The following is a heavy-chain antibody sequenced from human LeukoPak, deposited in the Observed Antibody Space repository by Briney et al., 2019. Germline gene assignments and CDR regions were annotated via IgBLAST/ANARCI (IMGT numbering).Heavy chain of an antibody. CDR2: IRYDGSNK. CDR3: ARRGYCSSTSCYTPDY. Sequence: GGSLRLSCAASGFTFSSYGMHWVRQAPGKGLEWVAFIRYDGSNKYYADSVKGRFTISRDNSKNTLYLQMNSLRAEDTAVYYCARRGYCSSTSCYTPDYWGQGTLVTVSS. J-gene: IGHJ4*02. D-gene: IGHD2-2*02. CDR1: GFTFSSYG. V-gene: IGHV3-30*02.